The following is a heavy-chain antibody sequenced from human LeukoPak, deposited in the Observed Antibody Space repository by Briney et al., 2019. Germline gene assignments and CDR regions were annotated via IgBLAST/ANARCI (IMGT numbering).Heavy chain of an antibody. V-gene: IGHV3-30*03. D-gene: IGHD3-10*01. CDR3: ATHLWCGDPLY. CDR1: GFTFSSYG. CDR2: ISYDGSNK. J-gene: IGHJ4*02. Sequence: GGSLRLSCAASGFTFSSYGMHWVRQAPGKGLEWVAVISYDGSNKYYADSVKGRFTISRDNSKNTLYLQMNSLRAEDTAVYYCATHLWCGDPLYWGQGTLVTVSS.